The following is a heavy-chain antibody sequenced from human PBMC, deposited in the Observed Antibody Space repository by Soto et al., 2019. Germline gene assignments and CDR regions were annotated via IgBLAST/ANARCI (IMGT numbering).Heavy chain of an antibody. V-gene: IGHV3-74*01. CDR3: ARGSSSWYVSFDY. Sequence: PGGSLRLSCAASGFTLSSNWMHWVRQAPGKGLVWVSRINSDGSITSYADSVKGQFTISRDNAKNTLYLQMNRLRAEDTAVYYCARGSSSWYVSFDYWGQGTLVTVSS. D-gene: IGHD6-13*01. CDR1: GFTLSSNW. J-gene: IGHJ4*02. CDR2: INSDGSIT.